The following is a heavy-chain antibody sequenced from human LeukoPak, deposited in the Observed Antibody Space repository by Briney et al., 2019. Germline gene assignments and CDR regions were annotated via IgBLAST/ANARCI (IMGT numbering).Heavy chain of an antibody. V-gene: IGHV3-64*02. CDR2: INDRGGRT. CDR1: GCTFSSYY. D-gene: IGHD2-21*02. J-gene: IGHJ4*02. CDR3: GRLGDNNCLDY. Sequence: GGSLRLSCAASGCTFSSYYMHWVRQAPGKGLEYVSAINDRGGRTYYAESVEGRFTSSSDNSKISMYLQRGSMRVDDMAVYYCGRLGDNNCLDYWGQGTLVTVSS.